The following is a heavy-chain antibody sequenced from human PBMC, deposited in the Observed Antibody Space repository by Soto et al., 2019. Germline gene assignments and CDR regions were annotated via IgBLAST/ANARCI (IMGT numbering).Heavy chain of an antibody. Sequence: ASVKVSCKASGYTFTSYAMHWVRQAPVQRLEWMGWINAGNGNTKYSQKFQGRVTITRDTSASTAYMELSSLRSEDTAVYYCARSHPLTETVLFQERTRVVYSGRPGNWFDPWGPGTLVTFSS. CDR3: ARSHPLTETVLFQERTRVVYSGRPGNWFDP. D-gene: IGHD1-26*01. J-gene: IGHJ5*02. CDR1: GYTFTSYA. V-gene: IGHV1-3*01. CDR2: INAGNGNT.